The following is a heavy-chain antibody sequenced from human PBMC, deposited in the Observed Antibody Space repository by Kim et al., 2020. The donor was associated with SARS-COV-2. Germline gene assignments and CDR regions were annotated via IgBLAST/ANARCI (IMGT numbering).Heavy chain of an antibody. D-gene: IGHD4-17*01. CDR2: ISAYNGNT. Sequence: ASVKVSCKASGYTFTSYGISWVRQAPGQGLEWMGWISAYNGNTNYAQKLQGRVTMTTDTSTSTAYMELRSLRSDDTAVYYCARDHSTVARDWFDPWGQGTLVTVSS. CDR1: GYTFTSYG. CDR3: ARDHSTVARDWFDP. V-gene: IGHV1-18*01. J-gene: IGHJ5*02.